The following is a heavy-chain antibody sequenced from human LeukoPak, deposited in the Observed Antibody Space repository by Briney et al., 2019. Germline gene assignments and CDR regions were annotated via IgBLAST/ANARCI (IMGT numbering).Heavy chain of an antibody. CDR2: TYYTSKWYN. Sequence: SQTLSLTCAISGGTVSSNSAAWNWIRQSPSRGLEWLGRTYYTSKWYNDYAVSVKSRITINPDTSKNQFSLQLNSVTPEDTAVYYCARQDKEDGYYFDYWGQGTLVTVSS. CDR1: GGTVSSNSAA. CDR3: ARQDKEDGYYFDY. D-gene: IGHD2-15*01. J-gene: IGHJ4*02. V-gene: IGHV6-1*01.